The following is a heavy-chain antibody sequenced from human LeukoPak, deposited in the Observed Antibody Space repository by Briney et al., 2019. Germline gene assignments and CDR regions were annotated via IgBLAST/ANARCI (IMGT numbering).Heavy chain of an antibody. CDR3: ARAAYYFDGSGPTWFDP. Sequence: GGSLRLSCAASGFTFNNYGMHWVRQAPGKGLEWVALIWFDGSNTFYAASVKGRFTISRDNSKNTLYLQMSGLRAEDTAVYYCARAAYYFDGSGPTWFDPWGQGTLVTVSS. J-gene: IGHJ5*02. D-gene: IGHD3-22*01. V-gene: IGHV3-33*01. CDR2: IWFDGSNT. CDR1: GFTFNNYG.